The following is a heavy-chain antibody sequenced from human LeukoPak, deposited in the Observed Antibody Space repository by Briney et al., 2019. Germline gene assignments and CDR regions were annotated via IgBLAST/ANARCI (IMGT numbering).Heavy chain of an antibody. Sequence: PSETLSLTCTVSGDSITSDCYHWTWIRQHSGKGLERIGYISNSGSTDYTPSLKSPVNISMDTSKNQFSLTLTAVAAADPAVYYGARDYGDYFRWFDPWGQGTLVTVSS. V-gene: IGHV4-31*01. CDR1: GDSITSDCYH. D-gene: IGHD4-17*01. CDR3: ARDYGDYFRWFDP. J-gene: IGHJ5*02. CDR2: ISNSGST.